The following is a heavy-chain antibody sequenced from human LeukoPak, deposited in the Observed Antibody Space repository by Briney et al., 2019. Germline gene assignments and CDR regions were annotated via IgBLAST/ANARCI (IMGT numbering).Heavy chain of an antibody. D-gene: IGHD4-17*01. CDR2: IYSSGRT. CDR3: AGAYGDLYFVY. CDR1: GGSILTYY. Sequence: SETLSLTCTVSGGSILTYYWSWIRQPAGKGLEWIGRIYSSGRTNYHPSLESRVTMSVDTSKNQFSLNLTSVTAADTAVYYCAGAYGDLYFVYWGQGILVTVSS. J-gene: IGHJ4*02. V-gene: IGHV4-4*07.